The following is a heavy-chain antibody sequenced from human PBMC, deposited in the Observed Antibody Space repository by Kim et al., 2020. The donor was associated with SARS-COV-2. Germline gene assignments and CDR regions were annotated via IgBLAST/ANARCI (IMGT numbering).Heavy chain of an antibody. J-gene: IGHJ6*02. CDR3: ARSNSITMVRGVKFSYYYYYYGMDV. Sequence: SETLSLTCAVYGGSFSGYYWSWIRQPPGKGLEWIGEINHSGSTNYNPSLKSRVTISVDTSKNQFSLKLSSVTAADTAVYYCARSNSITMVRGVKFSYYYYYYGMDVWGQGTTVTVSS. CDR1: GGSFSGYY. CDR2: INHSGST. D-gene: IGHD3-10*01. V-gene: IGHV4-34*01.